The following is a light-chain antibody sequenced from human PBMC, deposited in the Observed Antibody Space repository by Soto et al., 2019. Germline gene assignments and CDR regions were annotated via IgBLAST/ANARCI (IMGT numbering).Light chain of an antibody. Sequence: DIQMTQSPSTLSASVGDRVTITCRASQSISSWLAWYQQKPGKAPKLLIYDASSLESGVPSRFSGSGSETELTLTLSSLQPDDFAPYYCQQYNSYSWTFGQGTKVEIK. CDR2: DAS. J-gene: IGKJ1*01. CDR3: QQYNSYSWT. CDR1: QSISSW. V-gene: IGKV1-5*01.